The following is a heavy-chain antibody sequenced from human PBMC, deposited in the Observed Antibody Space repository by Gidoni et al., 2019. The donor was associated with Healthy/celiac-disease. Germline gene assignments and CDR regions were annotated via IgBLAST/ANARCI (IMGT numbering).Heavy chain of an antibody. CDR2: IYHSGST. Sequence: QVQLQESGPRLVTPSAPLSLPCAVSGYSISSGYYLGWIRQPAGKWLEWIGSIYHSGSTYYNPSLKSRVTIAVDTSKNQFSLKLSSVTAADTALYYCARGFGDCSCGSCLGPCDYWGQGTLVTVSS. CDR1: GYSISSGYY. J-gene: IGHJ4*02. CDR3: ARGFGDCSCGSCLGPCDY. D-gene: IGHD2-15*01. V-gene: IGHV4-38-2*01.